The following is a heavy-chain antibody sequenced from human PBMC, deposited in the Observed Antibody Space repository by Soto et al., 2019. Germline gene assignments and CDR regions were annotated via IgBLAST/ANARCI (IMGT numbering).Heavy chain of an antibody. CDR1: GGTFSSYA. CDR3: ARTPTIAARGFNWFDP. D-gene: IGHD6-6*01. CDR2: IIPIFGTA. V-gene: IGHV1-69*01. Sequence: QVQLVQSGAEVRKPGSSVKVSCKASGGTFSSYAISWVRQAPGQGLEWMGGIIPIFGTANYAQKFQGRVTITADESTSTAYMELSSLRSEDTAVYYCARTPTIAARGFNWFDPWGQGTLVTVSS. J-gene: IGHJ5*02.